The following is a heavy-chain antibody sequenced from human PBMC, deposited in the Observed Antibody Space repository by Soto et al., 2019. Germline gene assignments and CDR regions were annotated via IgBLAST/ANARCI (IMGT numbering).Heavy chain of an antibody. V-gene: IGHV3-23*01. CDR3: AKGTRPFTCRSFYPCYYYYYGMNV. J-gene: IGHJ6*02. D-gene: IGHD2-15*01. CDR1: GFTFSSYA. Sequence: HPGGSLRLSCAASGFTFSSYAMSWVRQAPGKGLEWVSAISGSGGSTYYADSVKGRFTISRDNSKNTLYLQMNSLRAEDTAVYYCAKGTRPFTCRSFYPCYYYYYGMNVWAQATTVTVSS. CDR2: ISGSGGST.